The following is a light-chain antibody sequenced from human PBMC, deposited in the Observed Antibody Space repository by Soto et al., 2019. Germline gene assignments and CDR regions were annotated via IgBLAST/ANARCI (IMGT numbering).Light chain of an antibody. V-gene: IGLV2-11*01. Sequence: QSALTQPRSVSGSPGQSVTISCTGTSSDVGAYNYVSWYQHHPGKAPKVMIYDVSERPSGVPDRFSGSKSDNTASLTISGRQAEDEADYYCCSYAGSYSWVFGGGTKLTVL. CDR1: SSDVGAYNY. J-gene: IGLJ3*02. CDR2: DVS. CDR3: CSYAGSYSWV.